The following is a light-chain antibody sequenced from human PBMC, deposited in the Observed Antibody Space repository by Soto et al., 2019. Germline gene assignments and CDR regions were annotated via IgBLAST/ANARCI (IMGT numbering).Light chain of an antibody. CDR3: SSYTNINTRACV. Sequence: QSVLTQPPSVSGAPGQRVTISCTGSSSNTGAGYDVHWYQQLPGTAPKLLIFGNTNRPSGVPDRFSGSKSGNTASLTISGLQAEDEAEYYCSSYTNINTRACVFGTGTKVTVL. J-gene: IGLJ1*01. CDR2: GNT. V-gene: IGLV1-40*01. CDR1: SSNTGAGYD.